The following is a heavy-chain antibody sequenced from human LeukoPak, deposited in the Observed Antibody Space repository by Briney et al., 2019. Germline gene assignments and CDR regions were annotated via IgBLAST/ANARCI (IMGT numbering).Heavy chain of an antibody. D-gene: IGHD3-3*01. CDR1: GYTFTSYY. CDR2: INPSGGST. CDR3: ARAASMSGLTYYYYYYYMDV. Sequence: ASVKVSCKASGYTFTSYYMHWVRQAPGQGLEWMGLINPSGGSTSYAQKFQGRVTMTRDMSTSTVYMELSSLRSEDTAVYYCARAASMSGLTYYYYYYYMDVWGKGTTVTVSS. J-gene: IGHJ6*03. V-gene: IGHV1-46*01.